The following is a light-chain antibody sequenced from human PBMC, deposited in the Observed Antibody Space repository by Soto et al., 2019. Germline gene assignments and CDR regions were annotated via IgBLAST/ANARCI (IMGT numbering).Light chain of an antibody. Sequence: EVVMTQSPATLSVSPGERATLSCRASQSVANRLAWYQHTPGQAPRLLIYGATYRATGVPAKFSGSGSGTEFTLTITILQSEDFALYYCQQYIYWPRPFGQGTRLDIK. CDR1: QSVANR. V-gene: IGKV3-15*01. J-gene: IGKJ5*01. CDR3: QQYIYWPRP. CDR2: GAT.